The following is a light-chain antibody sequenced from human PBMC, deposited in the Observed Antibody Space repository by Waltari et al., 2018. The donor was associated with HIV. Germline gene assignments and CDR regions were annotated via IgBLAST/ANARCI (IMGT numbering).Light chain of an antibody. V-gene: IGLV1-44*01. Sequence: QSVLTQPPSASGTPGQRVTLHCSGSSSNLASNTVTWYQQRPGTAPKLLIYSNNQRPSGVPDRFSGSKSGTSASLAISGLQSEDEADYYCAVWGDSLNGPVFGGGTKLTVL. J-gene: IGLJ2*01. CDR2: SNN. CDR3: AVWGDSLNGPV. CDR1: SSNLASNT.